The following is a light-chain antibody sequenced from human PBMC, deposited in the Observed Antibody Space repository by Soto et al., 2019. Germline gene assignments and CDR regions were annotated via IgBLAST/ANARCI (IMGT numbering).Light chain of an antibody. CDR2: DAA. CDR1: QRVSSY. CDR3: QQRSNCPPIT. Sequence: EIVLTQSPATLSLSPWERATLSCRASQRVSSYLALYQQNSGPSPRLLIHDAANRATGIPARCSGSGAGTDFTLTISSRVPEDVAVYYCQQRSNCPPITGGQGTRLEIK. V-gene: IGKV3-11*01. J-gene: IGKJ5*01.